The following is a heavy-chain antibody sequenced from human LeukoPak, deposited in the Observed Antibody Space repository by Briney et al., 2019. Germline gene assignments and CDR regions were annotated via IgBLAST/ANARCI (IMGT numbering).Heavy chain of an antibody. CDR1: GYSFTSYW. V-gene: IGHV5-51*01. J-gene: IGHJ3*02. D-gene: IGHD3-22*01. Sequence: GESLKISCKGSGYSFTSYWIGWVRQMPGKGLEWMGIIYPGDSDTRYSPSFQGQVTISADKSISTAYLQWSSLKASDTAMYYCARCPRYSSGYYPFDAFDIWGQGTMVTVSS. CDR3: ARCPRYSSGYYPFDAFDI. CDR2: IYPGDSDT.